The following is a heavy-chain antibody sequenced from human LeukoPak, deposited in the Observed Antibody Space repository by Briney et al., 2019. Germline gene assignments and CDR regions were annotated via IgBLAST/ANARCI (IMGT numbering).Heavy chain of an antibody. Sequence: PGGSLRLSCAASGFTFSSYGMHWVRRASGKGLEWVAFIRYDGGNKYYADSVQGRFTISRDNSKNTLYLQMNSLRGEDTAVYYCAKDLASMTYFDYWGQGTLVTVSS. V-gene: IGHV3-30*02. CDR1: GFTFSSYG. CDR2: IRYDGGNK. J-gene: IGHJ4*02. CDR3: AKDLASMTYFDY. D-gene: IGHD6-6*01.